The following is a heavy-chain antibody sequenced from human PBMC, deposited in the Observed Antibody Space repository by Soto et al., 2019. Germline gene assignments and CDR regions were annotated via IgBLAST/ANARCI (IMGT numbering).Heavy chain of an antibody. CDR3: AKDTRIAARPIGYFDH. CDR2: LSGSSLTV. Sequence: EVQLLESGGGLVQPGGSLRLTCAASGFTFGSYGMSWVRQAPGKGLEWVSSLSGSSLTVYYADSVKGRFTISRDNSDNTLFLEMTSLRAEDTAFYYCAKDTRIAARPIGYFDHWSQGTLVTVSS. J-gene: IGHJ4*02. V-gene: IGHV3-23*01. D-gene: IGHD6-6*01. CDR1: GFTFGSYG.